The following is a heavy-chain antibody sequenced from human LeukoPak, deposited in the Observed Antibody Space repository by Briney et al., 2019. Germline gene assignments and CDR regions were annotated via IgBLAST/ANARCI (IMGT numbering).Heavy chain of an antibody. CDR1: GFTFSNYG. D-gene: IGHD1-26*01. CDR3: ARDLSVGAMEF. J-gene: IGHJ4*02. V-gene: IGHV3-33*01. CDR2: IWYDGTKE. Sequence: GQSLRLSCAASGFTFSNYGFLWVRQAPGKGLEWVALIWYDGTKENYADSVKGRFTISRDNSKNTLYLQVNSLRVEDTAVYYCARDLSVGAMEFWGQGTLVTVPS.